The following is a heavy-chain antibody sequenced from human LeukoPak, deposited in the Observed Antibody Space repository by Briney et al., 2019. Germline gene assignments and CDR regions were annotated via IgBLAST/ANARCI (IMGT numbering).Heavy chain of an antibody. CDR2: IIPIFGTA. J-gene: IGHJ4*02. D-gene: IGHD6-6*01. CDR1: GGTFSSYA. CDR3: ARDIGGYSSSSDY. Sequence: EASVTVSCKASGGTFSSYAISWVRQAPGQGLEWMGGIIPIFGTASYAQKFQGRVTITADESTSTAYMELSSLRSEDTAVYYCARDIGGYSSSSDYWGQGTLVTVSS. V-gene: IGHV1-69*13.